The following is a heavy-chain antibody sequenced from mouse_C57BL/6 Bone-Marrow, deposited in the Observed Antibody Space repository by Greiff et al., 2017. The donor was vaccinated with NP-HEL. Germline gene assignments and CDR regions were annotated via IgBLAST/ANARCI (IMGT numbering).Heavy chain of an antibody. Sequence: QVQLQQSGPELVKPGASVKISCKASGYAFSSSWMNWVKQRPGKGLEWIGRIYPGDGDTNYNGKFKGKATLTADKSSSTAYMQLSSLTSEDSAVYFCAPFITTVVATVWRYFDVWGTGTTVTVSS. CDR1: GYAFSSSW. CDR2: IYPGDGDT. D-gene: IGHD1-1*01. V-gene: IGHV1-82*01. J-gene: IGHJ1*03. CDR3: APFITTVVATVWRYFDV.